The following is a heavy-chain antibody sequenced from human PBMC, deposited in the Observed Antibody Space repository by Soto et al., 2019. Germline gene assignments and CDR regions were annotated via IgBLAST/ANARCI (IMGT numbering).Heavy chain of an antibody. D-gene: IGHD3-10*01. CDR2: MSYGGTT. V-gene: IGHV4-59*08. Sequence: PSETLSLTCTVSGGSISSYYWSWIRQPPGKGLEWIGYMSYGGTTNYNPSLKSRVTMSVDTSTNQFSLKLSSVTAADTAIYYCGRHRGSSAWYYYMDVWAKGTTVTVSS. J-gene: IGHJ6*03. CDR3: GRHRGSSAWYYYMDV. CDR1: GGSISSYY.